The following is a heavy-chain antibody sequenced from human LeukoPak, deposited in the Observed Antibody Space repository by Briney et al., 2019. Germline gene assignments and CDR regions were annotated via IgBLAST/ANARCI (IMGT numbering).Heavy chain of an antibody. D-gene: IGHD3-10*01. V-gene: IGHV3-33*01. Sequence: PGGSLRLSCAASGFAFNTYAMHWVRQAPGQGLEWVALIWHDGSHKFYSNSVRGQFTISRDNSKNTVSLQMNNLRPEGTAVYYCAREIFGSGSYPDLWGQGTLVTVSS. J-gene: IGHJ5*02. CDR1: GFAFNTYA. CDR2: IWHDGSHK. CDR3: AREIFGSGSYPDL.